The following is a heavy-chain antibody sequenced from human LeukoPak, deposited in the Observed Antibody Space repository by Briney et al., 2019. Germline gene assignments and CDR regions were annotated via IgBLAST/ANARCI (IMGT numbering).Heavy chain of an antibody. V-gene: IGHV3-21*01. CDR3: AREGLGYCSSTSCFLYYYYYMDV. D-gene: IGHD2-2*01. CDR1: GFTFSSYS. Sequence: PGGSLRLSCAASGFTFSSYSMNWVRQAPGKGLEWVSSISSSSSYIYYADSVKGRFTISRDNAKNSLYLQLNSLRAEDTAVYYCAREGLGYCSSTSCFLYYYYYMDVWGKGTTVTVSS. CDR2: ISSSSSYI. J-gene: IGHJ6*03.